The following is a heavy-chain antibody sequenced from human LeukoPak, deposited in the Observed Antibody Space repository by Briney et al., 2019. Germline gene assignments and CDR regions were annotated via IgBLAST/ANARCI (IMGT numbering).Heavy chain of an antibody. CDR3: ARVPIRYFDWLSLPHYYYYYMDV. Sequence: ASVKVSCKASGYTFTNYGITWMRQAPGQGLEWMGWISAYNGKTNYAQKLQGRVTMTTDTSTSTAYMELRSLRSEDTAVYYCARVPIRYFDWLSLPHYYYYYMDVWGKGTTVTISS. J-gene: IGHJ6*03. CDR1: GYTFTNYG. CDR2: ISAYNGKT. D-gene: IGHD3-9*01. V-gene: IGHV1-18*01.